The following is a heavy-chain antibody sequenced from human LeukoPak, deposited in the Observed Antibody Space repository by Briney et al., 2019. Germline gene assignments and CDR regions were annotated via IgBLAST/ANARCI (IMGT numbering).Heavy chain of an antibody. CDR2: ISDTGSGT. CDR3: AREGYYYDSSGYLIWALYGMDV. J-gene: IGHJ6*02. Sequence: GGSLRLSCAASGXMFSSHGMSWVRQAPGKGLEWVSSISDTGSGTCYADSVKGRFTISRDNSKSTLYLQMNSLRAEDTAVYYCAREGYYYDSSGYLIWALYGMDVWGQGTTVTVSS. D-gene: IGHD3-22*01. CDR1: GXMFSSHG. V-gene: IGHV3-23*01.